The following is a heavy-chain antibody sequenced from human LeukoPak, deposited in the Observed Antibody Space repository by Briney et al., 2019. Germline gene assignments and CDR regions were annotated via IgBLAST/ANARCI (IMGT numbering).Heavy chain of an antibody. CDR1: GSRFSRVW. J-gene: IGHJ4*02. CDR3: GGGDHADS. CDR2: IKRDGSEK. D-gene: IGHD1-14*01. Sequence: PWGSLRLSCAGSGSRFSRVWMHWVRQGPGKGLEWVANIKRDGSEKNYVDSVKDRFLISRDNAKNSMYLQMNSLRVEDTAVYYCGGGDHADSWGQGTLVTVSS. V-gene: IGHV3-7*04.